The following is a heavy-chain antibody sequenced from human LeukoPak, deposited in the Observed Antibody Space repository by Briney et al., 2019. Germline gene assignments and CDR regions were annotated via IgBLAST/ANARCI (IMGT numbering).Heavy chain of an antibody. CDR1: GYIFTSYG. J-gene: IGHJ4*02. CDR3: ARGGWYYYESSGYYLIDN. D-gene: IGHD3-22*01. V-gene: IGHV1-18*01. Sequence: GASVKVSCKASGYIFTSYGISWVRQATGQGLEWMGWISGYNGNTKYAQKFQARVTLTTDTSTSTAYMELWSLRSDDTALYYCARGGWYYYESSGYYLIDNWGQGTLVTVSS. CDR2: ISGYNGNT.